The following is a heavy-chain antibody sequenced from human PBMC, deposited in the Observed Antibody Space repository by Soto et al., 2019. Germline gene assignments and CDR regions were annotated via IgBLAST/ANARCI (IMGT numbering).Heavy chain of an antibody. D-gene: IGHD2-8*01. CDR3: AGGGTSGNYAFDI. CDR1: VFTFSSYA. CDR2: LTGSGGST. Sequence: DVQLLESGGGLVQPGGSLRLSCAASVFTFSSYAMSWVRQAPGKGLAWVSSLTGSGGSTYYADSVKGRFTISRDNSRDTLYLQMNSLRAEDTAVYYCAGGGTSGNYAFDIWGQGTLVTVSS. V-gene: IGHV3-23*01. J-gene: IGHJ3*02.